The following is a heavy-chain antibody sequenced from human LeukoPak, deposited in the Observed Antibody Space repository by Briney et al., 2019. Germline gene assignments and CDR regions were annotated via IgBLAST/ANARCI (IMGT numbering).Heavy chain of an antibody. Sequence: GASVKVSCKASGYTFTSYGISWVRQAPGQGLEWMGWISAYNGNTNYAQKLQGRVTMTTDTSTSTAYVELRSLRSDDTAVYYCARDAATKARDGGIAAGPSDYWGQGTLVTVSS. CDR1: GYTFTSYG. J-gene: IGHJ4*02. D-gene: IGHD6-13*01. CDR2: ISAYNGNT. V-gene: IGHV1-18*01. CDR3: ARDAATKARDGGIAAGPSDY.